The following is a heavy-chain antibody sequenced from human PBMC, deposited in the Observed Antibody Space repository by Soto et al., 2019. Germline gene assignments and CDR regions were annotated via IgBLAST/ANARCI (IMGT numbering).Heavy chain of an antibody. CDR2: ISWNSGSI. D-gene: IGHD3-10*01. J-gene: IGHJ4*02. V-gene: IGHV3-9*01. CDR1: GFTFDDYA. CDR3: AKDGLPYYGSGSYFNY. Sequence: EVQLVESGGGLVQPGRSLRLSCAASGFTFDDYAMHWVRQAPGKGLEWVSGISWNSGSIGYADSVKGRFTISRDNAKNSLYLQMNCLRAEDTALYYCAKDGLPYYGSGSYFNYWGQGTLVTVSS.